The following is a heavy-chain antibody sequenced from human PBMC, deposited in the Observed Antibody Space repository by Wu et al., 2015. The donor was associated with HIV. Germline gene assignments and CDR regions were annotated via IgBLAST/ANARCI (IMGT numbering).Heavy chain of an antibody. J-gene: IGHJ4*02. V-gene: IGHV1-2*02. Sequence: QVQLVQSGAEVKKPGASVKVSCKASGYTFTGYYMHWVRQAPGQGLEWMGWINPNSGGTNYAQKFQGRVTMTRDTSISTAYMELSRLRSDDTAVYYCARDLTYTDYGDYDGVDYWGRGNPGHRLL. CDR3: ARDLTYTDYGDYDGVDY. CDR2: INPNSGGT. D-gene: IGHD4-17*01. CDR1: GYTFTGYY.